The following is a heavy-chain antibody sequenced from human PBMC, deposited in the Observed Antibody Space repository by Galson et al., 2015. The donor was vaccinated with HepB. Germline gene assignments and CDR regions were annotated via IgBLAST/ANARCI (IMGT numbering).Heavy chain of an antibody. D-gene: IGHD3-22*01. CDR2: IYYSGST. CDR1: DGSISSYY. V-gene: IGHV4-59*01. CDR3: ARVGDSSGYYYGYFDY. J-gene: IGHJ4*02. Sequence: EALSLSSTVSDGSISSYYWSWIRPPPGEGQERIGYIYYSGSTNYNHSIKSRVTISVDTSKNQFSLKLSSVTAADTAVYYCARVGDSSGYYYGYFDYWGQGTLVTVSS.